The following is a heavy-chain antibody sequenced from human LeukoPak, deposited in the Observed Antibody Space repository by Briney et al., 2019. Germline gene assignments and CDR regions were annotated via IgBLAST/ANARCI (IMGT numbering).Heavy chain of an antibody. CDR3: AKRLSATDD. CDR2: ISNSGGTT. D-gene: IGHD5-12*01. Sequence: GGSLRLSCAASGFSFSNYAMSWVRQAPGKGLEWVSGISNSGGTTYYADSVEGRFTVSRDNGKNTLSLQMNSLRAEDTAIYYCAKRLSATDDWGQGTLVTVSS. V-gene: IGHV3-23*01. CDR1: GFSFSNYA. J-gene: IGHJ4*02.